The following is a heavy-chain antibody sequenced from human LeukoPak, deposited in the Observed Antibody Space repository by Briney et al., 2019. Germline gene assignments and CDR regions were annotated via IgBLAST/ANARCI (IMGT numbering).Heavy chain of an antibody. J-gene: IGHJ3*02. Sequence: ASVTVSCKSFGYTFTSNYMHWVRQAPEQGPERMGVISPSGGSTTYAQKFQGRVTITADKSTSTAYMELSSLRSEDTAVYYCARGCTHRMYYSAGGDAFDIWAKGQWSPSPQ. V-gene: IGHV1-46*01. CDR1: GYTFTSNY. CDR2: ISPSGGST. D-gene: IGHD3-10*01. CDR3: ARGCTHRMYYSAGGDAFDI.